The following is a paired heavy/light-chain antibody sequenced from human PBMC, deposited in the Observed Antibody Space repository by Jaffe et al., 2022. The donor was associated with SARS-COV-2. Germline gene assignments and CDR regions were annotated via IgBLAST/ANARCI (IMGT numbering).Light chain of an antibody. CDR1: QSVSSSY. Sequence: EIVLTQSPGTLSLSPGERATLSCRASQSVSSSYLAWYQQKPGQAPRLLIYGASSRATGIPDRFSGSGSGTDFTLTISRLEPEDFAVYYCQQYGSSPPETFGQGTKVEIK. V-gene: IGKV3-20*01. CDR2: GAS. CDR3: QQYGSSPPET. J-gene: IGKJ1*01.
Heavy chain of an antibody. J-gene: IGHJ4*02. Sequence: EVQLLESGGGLVQPGGSLRLSCAASGFTFSSYAMSWVRQAPGKGLEWVSAISGSGGSTYYADSVKGRFTISRDNSKNTLYLQMNSLRAEDTAVYYCAKRVKDYDSSGHTGRIDYWGQGTLVTVSS. CDR2: ISGSGGST. CDR3: AKRVKDYDSSGHTGRIDY. D-gene: IGHD3-22*01. V-gene: IGHV3-23*01. CDR1: GFTFSSYA.